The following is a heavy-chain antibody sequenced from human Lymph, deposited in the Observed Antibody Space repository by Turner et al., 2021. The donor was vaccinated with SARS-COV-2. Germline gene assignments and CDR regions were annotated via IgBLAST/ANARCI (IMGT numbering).Heavy chain of an antibody. V-gene: IGHV1-69*10. CDR2: ISPRIGIA. CDR3: ARIVAPGMGGGVYYYYYGMDV. D-gene: IGHD6-13*01. J-gene: IGHJ6*02. Sequence: QVQLVQSGAEVKKPGSSVKVSCKASGGTFSSSAISWVRQAPGQGLEWMGVISPRIGIANYAQKFQGRVTITADKSTSTAYMELSSLRSEDTAVYYCARIVAPGMGGGVYYYYYGMDVWGQGTTVTVSS. CDR1: GGTFSSSA.